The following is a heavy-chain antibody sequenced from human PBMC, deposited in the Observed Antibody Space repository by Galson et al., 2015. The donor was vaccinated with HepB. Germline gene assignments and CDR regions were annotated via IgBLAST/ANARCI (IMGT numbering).Heavy chain of an antibody. J-gene: IGHJ4*02. CDR1: GFTFSRHG. Sequence: SLRLSCAASGFTFSRHGMNWVRQAPGKGLEWVSTITEGGVGTNYANSVKGRFTISRDNSANTLYLQMDSLRAEDTATYYCVKGRLRPDYWGQGTLVTVSS. V-gene: IGHV3-23*01. CDR3: VKGRLRPDY. D-gene: IGHD5-12*01. CDR2: ITEGGVGT.